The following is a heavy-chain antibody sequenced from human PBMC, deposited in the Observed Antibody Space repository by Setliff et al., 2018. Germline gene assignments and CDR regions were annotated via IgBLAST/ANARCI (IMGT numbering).Heavy chain of an antibody. CDR3: ATSDWYAAFDH. CDR1: GFTFTDAW. J-gene: IGHJ4*02. D-gene: IGHD6-19*01. Sequence: GGSLRLSCAASGFTFTDAWINWVRQAPGKGLEWAANIKQDESEKHYVGSVKGRFTISRDNARNSVYLQMNSLRAEDAAVYYCATSDWYAAFDHWGQGTLVTVSS. V-gene: IGHV3-7*01. CDR2: IKQDESEK.